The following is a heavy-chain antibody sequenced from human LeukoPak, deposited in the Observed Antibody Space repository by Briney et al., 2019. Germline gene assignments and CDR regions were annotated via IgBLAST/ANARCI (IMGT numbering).Heavy chain of an antibody. CDR3: ARHPPHNDGRGIDY. J-gene: IGHJ4*02. D-gene: IGHD1-1*01. CDR2: IYYSGSTSGRT. V-gene: IGHV4-59*08. Sequence: SETLSLTCSVSGSSMSGHYWSWIRQTPGEGLEWIGYIYYSGSTSGRTNYNPSLRNRVTISGETSKNQLSLKVHSVTAADTAVYYCARHPPHNDGRGIDYWGQGTLVTVSS. CDR1: GSSMSGHY.